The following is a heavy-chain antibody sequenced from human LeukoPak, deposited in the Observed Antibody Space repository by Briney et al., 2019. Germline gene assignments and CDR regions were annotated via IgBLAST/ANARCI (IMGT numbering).Heavy chain of an antibody. J-gene: IGHJ5*02. Sequence: SETLSLTCTVSGASISDFYWSWIRQSPEKGLEWLGYIFHTGSTNYNPSVKSRVTISMDTSKNQFSLKLNSVTAADTAVYYCARHPQEFRSDWFDPWGQGTLVTVSS. CDR3: ARHPQEFRSDWFDP. D-gene: IGHD3-10*01. CDR2: IFHTGST. CDR1: GASISDFY. V-gene: IGHV4-59*08.